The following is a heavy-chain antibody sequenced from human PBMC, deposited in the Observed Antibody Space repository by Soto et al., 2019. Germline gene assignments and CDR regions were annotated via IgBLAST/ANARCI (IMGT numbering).Heavy chain of an antibody. CDR3: ARDLDTALGYYYYYGMDV. Sequence: PGGSLRLSCAASGFTFSTYGMHWVRQAPGKRLEWVALIWHDGSKKYFADSVRGRFTISRDNSKNTHYLQMNSLRAEDTAVYYCARDLDTALGYYYYYGMDVWGQGTTVTVS. CDR1: GFTFSTYG. J-gene: IGHJ6*02. V-gene: IGHV3-33*01. D-gene: IGHD5-18*01. CDR2: IWHDGSKK.